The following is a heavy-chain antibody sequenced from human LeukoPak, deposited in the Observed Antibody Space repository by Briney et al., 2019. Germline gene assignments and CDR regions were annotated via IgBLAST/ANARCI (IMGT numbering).Heavy chain of an antibody. CDR1: GFTFSSDG. CDR2: ISYDGSNK. CDR3: AKDVSALSHYYGMDV. V-gene: IGHV3-30*18. Sequence: QTGGSLRLSCAASGFTFSSDGMHWGRQAPGKGLEWVAVISYDGSNKNYADSVKGRFTISRDNSKNTLYLQMNSLRADATAVYYCAKDVSALSHYYGMDVWGQGTTVTVSS. D-gene: IGHD2/OR15-2a*01. J-gene: IGHJ6*02.